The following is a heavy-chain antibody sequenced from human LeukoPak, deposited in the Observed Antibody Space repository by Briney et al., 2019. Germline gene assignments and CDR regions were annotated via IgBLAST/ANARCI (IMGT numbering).Heavy chain of an antibody. V-gene: IGHV3-48*03. CDR3: ARDSSGWSHDAFDI. CDR2: ISSSGSTI. CDR1: GFTFSSYE. Sequence: PGWSLRLSWAASGFTFSSYEMNWVRQAPGKGLEWVSYISSSGSTIYYTDSVKGRFTISRDNAKNSLYLQMNSLRAEDTAIYYCARDSSGWSHDAFDIWGQRTTVTVSS. D-gene: IGHD6-19*01. J-gene: IGHJ3*02.